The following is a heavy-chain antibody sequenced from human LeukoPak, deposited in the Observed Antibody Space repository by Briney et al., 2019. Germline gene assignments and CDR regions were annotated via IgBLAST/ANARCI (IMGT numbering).Heavy chain of an antibody. D-gene: IGHD1-7*01. Sequence: SQTLSLTCTVSGYSISSGYYWGWIRQPPGKGLEWIGSIYHSGSTYYNPSLKSRVTISVDTSKNQFPLKLSSVTAADTAMYYCARPATAELPEWGQGTLVTVSS. J-gene: IGHJ4*02. CDR3: ARPATAELPE. V-gene: IGHV4-38-2*02. CDR2: IYHSGST. CDR1: GYSISSGYY.